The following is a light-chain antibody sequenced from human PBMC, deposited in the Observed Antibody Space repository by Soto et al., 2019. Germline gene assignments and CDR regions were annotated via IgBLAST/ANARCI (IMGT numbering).Light chain of an antibody. Sequence: QSVLTQPPSVSGDPGQRGTISCTGSSSNIGAGYDVHWYQQLPGTAPKLLIYGNSNRPSGVPDRFSGSKSGTSASLAITGLQAEYEADYYCQSYDSSLSGSVFGGGTKLTVL. CDR3: QSYDSSLSGSV. J-gene: IGLJ3*02. CDR1: SSNIGAGYD. CDR2: GNS. V-gene: IGLV1-40*01.